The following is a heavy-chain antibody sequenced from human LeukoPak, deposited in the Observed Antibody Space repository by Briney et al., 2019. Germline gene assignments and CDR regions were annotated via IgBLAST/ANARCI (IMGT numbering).Heavy chain of an antibody. D-gene: IGHD2-15*01. J-gene: IGHJ4*02. CDR3: ARDRRWQGHPDY. Sequence: SQTLSLTCTVSGGSISSGGYYWSWIRQHPGKGLEWIGYIYYSGSTYYNPSLKSRVTISVDTSKNQFSLKLSSVTAADTAVYYCARDRRWQGHPDYWGQGTLVTVSS. V-gene: IGHV4-31*03. CDR2: IYYSGST. CDR1: GGSISSGGYY.